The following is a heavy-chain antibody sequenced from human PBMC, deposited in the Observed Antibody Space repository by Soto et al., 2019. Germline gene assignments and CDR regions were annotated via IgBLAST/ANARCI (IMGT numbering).Heavy chain of an antibody. Sequence: TLSLTCAVSGGSISSCGYSWSWIRQPPGKGLEWIGYIYHSGSTYYNPSLKSRVTISVDRSKNQFSLKLSSVTAADTAVYYCARGSGWYVIDYWGQGTLVTVSS. CDR2: IYHSGST. J-gene: IGHJ4*02. CDR1: GGSISSCGYS. CDR3: ARGSGWYVIDY. V-gene: IGHV4-30-2*01. D-gene: IGHD6-19*01.